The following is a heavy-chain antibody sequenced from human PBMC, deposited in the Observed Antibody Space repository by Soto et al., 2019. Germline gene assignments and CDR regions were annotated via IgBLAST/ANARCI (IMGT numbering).Heavy chain of an antibody. CDR3: ARGIRITIFGLKPNWFDP. V-gene: IGHV3-48*03. J-gene: IGHJ5*02. Sequence: GGSLRLSCAASGFTFSSYAMNWVRQAPGKGLEWVSYISSSGSKIYYADSVKGRFTISRDNAKNSLYLQMNSLRAEDTAVYYCARGIRITIFGLKPNWFDPWGQGTLVTGSS. CDR2: ISSSGSKI. D-gene: IGHD3-3*01. CDR1: GFTFSSYA.